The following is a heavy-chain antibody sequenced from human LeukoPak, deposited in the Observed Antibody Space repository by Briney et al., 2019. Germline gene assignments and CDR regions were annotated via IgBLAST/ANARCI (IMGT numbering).Heavy chain of an antibody. CDR2: INSDGSST. V-gene: IGHV3-74*01. D-gene: IGHD1-1*01. CDR3: ATDEAATGRLDY. J-gene: IGHJ4*02. Sequence: GGSLRLSCAASGFNFRNYWMHWVRQAPGKGLVWVSRINSDGSSTIYADSVKGRFTISRDNAENTLYLQINSLTAEDTAVYYCATDEAATGRLDYWGQGTLVTDSS. CDR1: GFNFRNYW.